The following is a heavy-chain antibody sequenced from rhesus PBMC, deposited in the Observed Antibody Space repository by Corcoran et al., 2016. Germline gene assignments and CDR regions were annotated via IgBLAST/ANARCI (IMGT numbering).Heavy chain of an antibody. V-gene: IGHV4-169*01. CDR2: IYGSGSST. J-gene: IGHJ2*01. D-gene: IGHD1-1*01. CDR1: GGSISSSY. Sequence: QLQLQESGPGLVKPSETLSVTCAVSGGSISSSYWSWIRQAPGKGLEWIGYIYGSGSSTNYNPSLKSRVTLSVDTSKTQLSLKLSSVTAADTAVYYCARGAGWNYGYWYFDLWGPGTPITISS. CDR3: ARGAGWNYGYWYFDL.